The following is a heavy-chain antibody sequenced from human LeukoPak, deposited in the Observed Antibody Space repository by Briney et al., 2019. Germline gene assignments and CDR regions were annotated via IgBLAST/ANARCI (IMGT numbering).Heavy chain of an antibody. J-gene: IGHJ6*03. D-gene: IGHD2-2*02. Sequence: SETLSLTCTVSGGSISSYYWNWIRQSPGKGLEWIAYIYSSGSTKHNPSLKSRVTIFVDTSKNQFSLKVSYVTAADTAVYYCARGGKVPAGLPAEMDVWGKGTTVTVSS. V-gene: IGHV4-59*01. CDR2: IYSSGST. CDR3: ARGGKVPAGLPAEMDV. CDR1: GGSISSYY.